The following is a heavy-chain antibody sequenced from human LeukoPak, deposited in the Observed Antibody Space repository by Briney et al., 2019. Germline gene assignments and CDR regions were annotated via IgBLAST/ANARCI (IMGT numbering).Heavy chain of an antibody. V-gene: IGHV4-59*01. CDR3: ARGVLGSGSYRDY. Sequence: SETLSLTCTVSGGSISSYYWSWIRQPPGKGLEWIGYIYYSGSTNYNPSLKSRVTISVDTSKNQFSLKLSSVTAADTAVYYCARGVLGSGSYRDYWGQGTLVTVSS. D-gene: IGHD3-10*01. CDR2: IYYSGST. J-gene: IGHJ4*02. CDR1: GGSISSYY.